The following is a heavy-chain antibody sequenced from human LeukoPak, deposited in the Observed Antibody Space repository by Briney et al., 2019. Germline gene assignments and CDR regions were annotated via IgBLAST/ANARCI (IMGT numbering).Heavy chain of an antibody. CDR1: GFTFSDYY. CDR3: SRDQPDKYYSSRWNWFPP. V-gene: IGHV3-11*01. D-gene: IGHD3-22*01. Sequence: GGSLRLSCAASGFTFSDYYVTWIRQAPGKGLEWVSYISSSGSTIYYADSVKGRFTISRDNAKNSLYLQMNSLRAEDTAVYYCSRDQPDKYYSSRWNWFPPGAQSTLVSVAS. J-gene: IGHJ5*02. CDR2: ISSSGSTI.